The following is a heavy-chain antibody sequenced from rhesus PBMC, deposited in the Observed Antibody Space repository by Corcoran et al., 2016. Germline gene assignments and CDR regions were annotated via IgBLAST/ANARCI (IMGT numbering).Heavy chain of an antibody. D-gene: IGHD2-15*01. CDR3: ARESDRGGRLTTPLDY. CDR2: ISGSSGST. V-gene: IGHV4-99*02. CDR1: GYSLSSGYS. Sequence: QVQLQESGPGLVTPSETLSLTCAVSGYSLSSGYSLGCIRPPPGKGRVYIGYISGSSGSTYYNPSLKSRVTISKDTSKNQFSLKLSSVTAADTAVYYCARESDRGGRLTTPLDYWGQGVLVTVSS. J-gene: IGHJ4*01.